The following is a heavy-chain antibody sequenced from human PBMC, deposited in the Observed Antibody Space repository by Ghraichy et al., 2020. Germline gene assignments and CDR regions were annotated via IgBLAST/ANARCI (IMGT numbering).Heavy chain of an antibody. CDR2: IKSKTDGGTT. V-gene: IGHV3-15*01. CDR1: GFTFSNAW. J-gene: IGHJ4*02. Sequence: GESLNISCAASGFTFSNAWMSWVRQAPGKGLEWVGRIKSKTDGGTTDYAAPVKGRFTISRDDSKNTLYLQMNSLKTEDTAVYYCTTVGIRYYDFWSGYQYWGQGTLVTVSS. D-gene: IGHD3-3*01. CDR3: TTVGIRYYDFWSGYQY.